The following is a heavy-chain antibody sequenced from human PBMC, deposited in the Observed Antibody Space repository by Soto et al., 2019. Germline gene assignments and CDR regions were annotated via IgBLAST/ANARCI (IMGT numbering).Heavy chain of an antibody. D-gene: IGHD2-2*01. Sequence: QVQLVQSGAEVKKPGASVKVSCKASGYTFTSYYMHWVRQAPGQGLEWMGIINPSGGSTSYAQKLQGRVTMTRDTSTSTVYMELSSLRSEDTAVYYCARADIVVVPAAIYYYYGMDVWGQGTTVTVSS. V-gene: IGHV1-46*01. CDR1: GYTFTSYY. J-gene: IGHJ6*02. CDR3: ARADIVVVPAAIYYYYGMDV. CDR2: INPSGGST.